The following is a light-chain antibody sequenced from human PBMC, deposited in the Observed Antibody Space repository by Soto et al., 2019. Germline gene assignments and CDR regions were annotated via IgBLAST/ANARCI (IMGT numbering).Light chain of an antibody. CDR3: CSYAGSSSVV. CDR1: SSHVGSYDL. Sequence: ALTQPASVSGSPGQSITIPCTGTSSHVGSYDLVSWYQQHPGKAPKLMIYEVSKRPSGVSNRFSGSKSGNTASLTVSGLQAEDEADYYCCSYAGSSSVVFGGGTKLTVL. CDR2: EVS. V-gene: IGLV2-23*02. J-gene: IGLJ2*01.